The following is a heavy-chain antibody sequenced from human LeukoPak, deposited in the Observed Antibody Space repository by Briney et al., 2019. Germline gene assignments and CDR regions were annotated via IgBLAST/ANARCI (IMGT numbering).Heavy chain of an antibody. CDR2: IKRDGSEK. Sequence: GGSLRLSCAASGFTFTSHWMTWVRQAPGKGLEWVANIKRDGSEKYSVDSVKGRFTISRDNAKNSLYLQMNSLRAEDTAVYYCARSQLPSNYYYGMDVWGQGTTVTVSS. V-gene: IGHV3-7*03. J-gene: IGHJ6*02. D-gene: IGHD5-24*01. CDR1: GFTFTSHW. CDR3: ARSQLPSNYYYGMDV.